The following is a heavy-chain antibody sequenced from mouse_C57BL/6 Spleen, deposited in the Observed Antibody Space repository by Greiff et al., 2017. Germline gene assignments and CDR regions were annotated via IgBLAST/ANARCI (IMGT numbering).Heavy chain of an antibody. J-gene: IGHJ2*01. CDR2: IYPRDGST. V-gene: IGHV1-85*01. CDR1: GYTFTSYD. CDR3: AREDSKRDFDY. Sequence: VQVVESGPELVKPGASVKLSCKASGYTFTSYDINWVKQRPGQGLEWIGWIYPRDGSTKYNEKFKGKATLTVDTSSSTAYMELHSLTSEDSAVYFCAREDSKRDFDYWGQGTTLTVSS.